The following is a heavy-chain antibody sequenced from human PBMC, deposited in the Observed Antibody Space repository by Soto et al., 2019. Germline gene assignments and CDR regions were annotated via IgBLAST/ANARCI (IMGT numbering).Heavy chain of an antibody. CDR1: GFTFSSYA. Sequence: EVQLLESGGGLVQPGGSLRLSCAASGFTFSSYAMSWVRQAPGKGLEWVSAISGSGGSTYYADSVKGRFTISRDNSKNTLYLQMKSLRAEDTAVYYCAIEGIVVVGEGGLYWGQGTLVTVSS. J-gene: IGHJ4*02. D-gene: IGHD2-15*01. V-gene: IGHV3-23*01. CDR2: ISGSGGST. CDR3: AIEGIVVVGEGGLY.